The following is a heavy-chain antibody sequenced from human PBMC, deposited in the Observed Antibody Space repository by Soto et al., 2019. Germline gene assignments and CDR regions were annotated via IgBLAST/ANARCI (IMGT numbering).Heavy chain of an antibody. Sequence: EVQLLESWGGLVQPGGSLRLSCAASGFPFTSYGVSWVRQAPGKGLEWVSTINTNGNRHYADSVKGRFTISRDSSESMLYLDMNNLRAEDTALYYCARKLGVGHYPFRHWGQGTLVTVSS. CDR3: ARKLGVGHYPFRH. J-gene: IGHJ4*02. V-gene: IGHV3-23*01. D-gene: IGHD7-27*01. CDR1: GFPFTSYG. CDR2: INTNGNR.